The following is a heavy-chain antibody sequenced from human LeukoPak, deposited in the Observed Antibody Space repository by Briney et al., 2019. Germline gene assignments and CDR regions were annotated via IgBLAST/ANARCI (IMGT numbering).Heavy chain of an antibody. CDR1: GFTFSSYA. D-gene: IGHD3-9*01. J-gene: IGHJ2*01. V-gene: IGHV3-30*04. CDR2: ISYDGSNK. Sequence: GGSLRLSCAASGFTFSSYAMHWVRQAPGKGLEWVAVISYDGSNKYYADSVKGRFTISRDNSKNTLYLQMNSLRAEDTAVYYCAREYYDILTGYYASWYFDPWGRGTLVTVSS. CDR3: AREYYDILTGYYASWYFDP.